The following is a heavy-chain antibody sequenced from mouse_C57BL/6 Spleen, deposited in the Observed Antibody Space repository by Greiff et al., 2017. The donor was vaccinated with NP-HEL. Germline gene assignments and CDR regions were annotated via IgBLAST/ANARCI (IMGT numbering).Heavy chain of an antibody. V-gene: IGHV2-4*01. D-gene: IGHD1-1*01. Sequence: VKLKESGPGLVQPSQSLSITCTVSGFSLTSYGVHWVRQPPGKGLEWLGVIWSGGSTDYNAAFISRLSISKDNSKSQVFFKMNSLQADDTAIYYCAKKGLRYVAMDYWGQGTSVTVSS. CDR1: GFSLTSYG. CDR3: AKKGLRYVAMDY. CDR2: IWSGGST. J-gene: IGHJ4*01.